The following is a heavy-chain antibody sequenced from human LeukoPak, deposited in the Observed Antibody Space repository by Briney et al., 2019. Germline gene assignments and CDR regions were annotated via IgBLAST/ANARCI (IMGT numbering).Heavy chain of an antibody. CDR2: IYHSGST. J-gene: IGHJ4*02. Sequence: SETLSLTCTVSGYSISSGYYWGWIRQPPGKGLEWIGSIYHSGSTYYNPSLKSRVTISVDTSKDQFSLKLSSVTAADTAVYYCARVLTGESGYYYYFDYWGQGTLVTVSS. V-gene: IGHV4-38-2*02. CDR1: GYSISSGYY. CDR3: ARVLTGESGYYYYFDY. D-gene: IGHD3-22*01.